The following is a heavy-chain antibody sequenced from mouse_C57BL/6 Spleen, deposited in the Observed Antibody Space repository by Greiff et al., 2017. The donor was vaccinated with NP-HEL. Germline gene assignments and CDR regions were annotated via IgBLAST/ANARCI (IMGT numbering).Heavy chain of an antibody. CDR2: IYPRSGNT. D-gene: IGHD1-1*01. CDR3: ARERPPITTVVAEFDY. J-gene: IGHJ2*01. CDR1: GYTFTSYG. V-gene: IGHV1-81*01. Sequence: QVQLQQSGAELARPGASVKLSCKASGYTFTSYGISWVKQRTGQGLEWIGEIYPRSGNTYYNEKFKGKATMTADKSSSTTYMELRSLTSEDSAVYFCARERPPITTVVAEFDYWGQGTTLTVSS.